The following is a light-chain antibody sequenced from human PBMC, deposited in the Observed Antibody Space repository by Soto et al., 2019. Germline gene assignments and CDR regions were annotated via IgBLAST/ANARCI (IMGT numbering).Light chain of an antibody. Sequence: EIVMTQSPATLSVSPGERATLSCRASQGVTTNLAWYQQKPGQAPRLLIYGASTRATGIPARFSGSGSGTAFTLSISRLQSEDFAVYYCQQYNTWPLTFGGGTKVEI. CDR1: QGVTTN. CDR3: QQYNTWPLT. V-gene: IGKV3-15*01. J-gene: IGKJ4*01. CDR2: GAS.